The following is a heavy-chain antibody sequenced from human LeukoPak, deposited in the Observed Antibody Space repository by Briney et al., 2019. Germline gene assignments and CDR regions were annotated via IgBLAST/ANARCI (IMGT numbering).Heavy chain of an antibody. J-gene: IGHJ3*02. V-gene: IGHV4-38-2*01. Sequence: PSETLSLTCGVSGYSISSGYYWGWIRQPPGKGLEWIGSIYHSGHTYRSPSLKSRVTMSVDTSKNQFYLTLTSGIAADTAVYYCARAYYDILTGYPPDAFDIWGQGTMVTVSS. CDR2: IYHSGHT. CDR1: GYSISSGYY. D-gene: IGHD3-9*01. CDR3: ARAYYDILTGYPPDAFDI.